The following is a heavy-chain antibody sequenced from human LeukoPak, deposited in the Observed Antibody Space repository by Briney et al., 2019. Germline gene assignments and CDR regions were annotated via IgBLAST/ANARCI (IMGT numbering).Heavy chain of an antibody. D-gene: IGHD6-19*01. J-gene: IGHJ4*02. V-gene: IGHV3-23*01. CDR2: ISGSGGST. CDR3: AKDAPSSGWYDY. CDR1: GFTFDDYA. Sequence: GRSLRLSCAASGFTFDDYAMHWVRQAPGKGLEWVSAISGSGGSTYYADSVKGRFTISRDNSKNTLYLQMNSLRAEDTAVYYCAKDAPSSGWYDYWGQGTLVTVSS.